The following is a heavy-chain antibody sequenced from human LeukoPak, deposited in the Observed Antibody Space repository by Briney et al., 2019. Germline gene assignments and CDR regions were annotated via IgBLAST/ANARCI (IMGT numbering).Heavy chain of an antibody. Sequence: ASVKVSCKASRYTFTGYYMHWVRQAPGQGLEWMGWINPNSGGTNYAQKFQGRVTMTRDTSISTAYMELSRLRSDDTAVYYCARIARYSRSLYYFDYWGQGTLVTVSS. CDR2: INPNSGGT. J-gene: IGHJ4*02. CDR1: RYTFTGYY. V-gene: IGHV1-2*02. D-gene: IGHD6-13*01. CDR3: ARIARYSRSLYYFDY.